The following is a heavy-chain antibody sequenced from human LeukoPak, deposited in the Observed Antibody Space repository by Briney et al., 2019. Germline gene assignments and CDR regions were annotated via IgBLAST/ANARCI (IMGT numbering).Heavy chain of an antibody. V-gene: IGHV3-30*18. CDR2: ISYDGSHK. D-gene: IGHD6-19*01. CDR3: AKAGQWLAPGDY. CDR1: GFTFSSYG. Sequence: GGSLRLSCAASGFTFSSYGMHWVRQAPGKGLERVALISYDGSHKYYVDSVKGRFTISRDNSKNTLYLQMNSLRPEDTAVYYCAKAGQWLAPGDYWGQGTLVTVSS. J-gene: IGHJ4*02.